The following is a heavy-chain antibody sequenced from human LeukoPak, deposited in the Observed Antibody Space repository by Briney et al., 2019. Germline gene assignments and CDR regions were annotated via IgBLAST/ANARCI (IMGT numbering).Heavy chain of an antibody. D-gene: IGHD1-26*01. CDR3: ARGVMGGSYESFDI. CDR1: GFTFSKYW. CDR2: ISYDGSNK. V-gene: IGHV3-30-3*01. Sequence: GGSLRLSCAASGFTFSKYWLHWVRQAPGKGLEWVAVISYDGSNKYYADSVKGRFTISRDNSKNTLYLQMNSLRAEDTAVYYCARGVMGGSYESFDIWGQGTMVTVSS. J-gene: IGHJ3*02.